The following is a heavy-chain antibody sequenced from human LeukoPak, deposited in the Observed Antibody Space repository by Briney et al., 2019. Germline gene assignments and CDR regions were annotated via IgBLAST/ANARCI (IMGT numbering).Heavy chain of an antibody. Sequence: GSLRLSCAASGFTFSSYWMHWVRQAPGKGLVWVSRINGDGSSTSYADSVKGRFTISRDNAKNTLYLQMNSLRAEDTAVYYCARVRSGSSAGNYGMDVWGQGTTVTVSS. CDR1: GFTFSSYW. CDR3: ARVRSGSSAGNYGMDV. CDR2: INGDGSST. V-gene: IGHV3-74*01. J-gene: IGHJ6*02. D-gene: IGHD1-26*01.